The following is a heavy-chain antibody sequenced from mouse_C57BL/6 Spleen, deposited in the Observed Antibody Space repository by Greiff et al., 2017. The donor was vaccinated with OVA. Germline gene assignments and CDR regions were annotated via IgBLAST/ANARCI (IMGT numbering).Heavy chain of an antibody. CDR1: GFTFSDYG. Sequence: EVQLKESGGGLVKPGGSLKLSCAASGFTFSDYGMHWVRQAPEKGLEWVAYISSGSSTLYYADTVKGRFPISRDNAKNTLCLQMTSLRSEDTAMYYCARGTRSRYFDVWGTGTTVTVSS. CDR2: ISSGSSTL. J-gene: IGHJ1*03. V-gene: IGHV5-17*01. D-gene: IGHD2-13*01. CDR3: ARGTRSRYFDV.